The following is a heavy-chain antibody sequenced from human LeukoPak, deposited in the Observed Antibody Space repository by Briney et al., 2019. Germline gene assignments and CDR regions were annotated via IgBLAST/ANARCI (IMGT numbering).Heavy chain of an antibody. V-gene: IGHV3-64*01. CDR2: ISSNGGST. CDR1: GFTFSSYA. D-gene: IGHD3-9*01. CDR3: ARGTYAWGEYDILTGYYPLGL. J-gene: IGHJ4*02. Sequence: GGSLRLSCAASGFTFSSYAMHWVRQAPGKGLEYVSAISSNGGSTYYANSVKGRFTISRDNSKNTLYLQMGSLRAEDMAVYYCARGTYAWGEYDILTGYYPLGLWGQGTLVTVSS.